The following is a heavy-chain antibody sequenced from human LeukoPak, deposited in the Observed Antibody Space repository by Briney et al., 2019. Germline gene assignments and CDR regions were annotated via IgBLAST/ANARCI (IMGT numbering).Heavy chain of an antibody. Sequence: SETLSLTCAVYGGSFSGYYWSWIRQPPGKGLEWIGEINHSGSTNYNPSLKSRVTISVDTSKNQFSLKLSSVTAADTAVYYCASSGTTQLFDYWGQGTLVTVSS. J-gene: IGHJ4*02. D-gene: IGHD1-1*01. CDR3: ASSGTTQLFDY. V-gene: IGHV4-34*01. CDR2: INHSGST. CDR1: GGSFSGYY.